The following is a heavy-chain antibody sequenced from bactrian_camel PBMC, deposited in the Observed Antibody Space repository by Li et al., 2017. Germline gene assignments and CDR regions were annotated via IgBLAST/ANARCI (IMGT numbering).Heavy chain of an antibody. CDR3: AVGAGLWTTVDAGCGSPTAFH. J-gene: IGHJ4*01. V-gene: IGHV3S1*01. CDR1: GYTYSNYL. Sequence: QVQLVESGGGSVQAGGSLRLSCAASGYTYSNYLMGWFRQAPGQEREGVAAIDTGQGRTYYADSVKGRFTISRDNAKHAATLQMNSLKPEDTGVYWCAVGAGLWTTVDAGCGSPTAFHWGQGTQVTVS. CDR2: IDTGQGRT. D-gene: IGHD5*01.